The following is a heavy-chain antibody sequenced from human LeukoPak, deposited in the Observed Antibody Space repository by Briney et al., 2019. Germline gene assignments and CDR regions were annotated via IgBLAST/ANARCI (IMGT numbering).Heavy chain of an antibody. CDR3: AKGSRTSRPYYFDF. CDR1: GFTFENYA. J-gene: IGHJ4*02. D-gene: IGHD1-7*01. Sequence: GGSLRLSCAASGFTFENYAMSWVRQAPGKGLDWVSAITGDGRDTYHADSVKGRFTISRDNSRNTLFLQMNSLRVEDSAVYYCAKGSRTSRPYYFDFWDQGTLVTVPS. V-gene: IGHV3-23*01. CDR2: ITGDGRDT.